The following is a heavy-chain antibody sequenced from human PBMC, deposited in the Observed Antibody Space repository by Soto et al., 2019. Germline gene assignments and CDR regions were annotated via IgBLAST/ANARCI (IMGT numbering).Heavy chain of an antibody. CDR1: GGSISSSSYY. CDR2: IYYSGST. D-gene: IGHD2-15*01. Sequence: PSETLSLTCTVSGGSISSSSYYWGWIRQPPGKGLEWIGSIYYSGSTYYNPSLKSRVTISVDTSKNQFSLKLSSVTAADTAVYYCARVDGDIVVVVAATDNWFDPWGQGTLVTVS. V-gene: IGHV4-39*01. CDR3: ARVDGDIVVVVAATDNWFDP. J-gene: IGHJ5*02.